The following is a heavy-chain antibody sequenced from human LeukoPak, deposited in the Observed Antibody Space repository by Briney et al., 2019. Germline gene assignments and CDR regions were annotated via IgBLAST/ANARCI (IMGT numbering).Heavy chain of an antibody. J-gene: IGHJ4*02. D-gene: IGHD3-22*01. CDR1: GFTFSSYA. Sequence: PGGSLRLSCAASGFTFSSYAMSWVRQAPGKGLEWVSAISGSGGSTYYADSVKGRFTISRDNSKNTLYLQMNSLRAEDTAVYYCAKDWLWHYYDSSGRYYFDYWGQGTLVTVSS. CDR2: ISGSGGST. CDR3: AKDWLWHYYDSSGRYYFDY. V-gene: IGHV3-23*01.